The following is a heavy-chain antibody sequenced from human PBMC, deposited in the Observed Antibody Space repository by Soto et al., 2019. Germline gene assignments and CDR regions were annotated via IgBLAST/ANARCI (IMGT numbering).Heavy chain of an antibody. Sequence: GESLHISCAASGFTFSSYAMSWVRQAPGKGLEWVSAISGSGGSTYYADSVKGRFTISRDNSKNTLYLQMNSLRAEDTALYYCAKSPPTSYEFWSGSNYYYYGLHVWGQWPTVTVSS. CDR2: ISGSGGST. CDR3: AKSPPTSYEFWSGSNYYYYGLHV. CDR1: GFTFSSYA. V-gene: IGHV3-23*01. J-gene: IGHJ6*02. D-gene: IGHD3-3*01.